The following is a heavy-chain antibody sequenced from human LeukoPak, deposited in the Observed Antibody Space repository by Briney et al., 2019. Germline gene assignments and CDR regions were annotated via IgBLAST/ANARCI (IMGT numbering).Heavy chain of an antibody. V-gene: IGHV4-34*01. Sequence: PSETLSLTCAVYGGSFSGYYWSWIRQPPGKGLEWIGEINHSGSTHYNPSLKSRVTIPVDTSKNQFSLKLSSVTAADTAVYYCARSSYDFWSGHLYYYYYMDVWGKGTTVTVSS. CDR3: ARSSYDFWSGHLYYYYYMDV. J-gene: IGHJ6*03. CDR2: INHSGST. D-gene: IGHD3-3*01. CDR1: GGSFSGYY.